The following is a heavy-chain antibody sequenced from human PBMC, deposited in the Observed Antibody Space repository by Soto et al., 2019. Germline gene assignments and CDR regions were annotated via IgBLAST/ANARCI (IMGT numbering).Heavy chain of an antibody. Sequence: EVQLVESGGGLVPPGGSLRLSCAASGFTFSSYWMHWVRQAPGKGLVWVSRINSHGSSTSYADSVKGRFTISRDNAKSTLYLQMNSLRVEDTAVYYCARDLKSSGSTVLLDYWGQGALVTVSS. V-gene: IGHV3-74*01. J-gene: IGHJ4*02. CDR2: INSHGSST. D-gene: IGHD3-10*01. CDR3: ARDLKSSGSTVLLDY. CDR1: GFTFSSYW.